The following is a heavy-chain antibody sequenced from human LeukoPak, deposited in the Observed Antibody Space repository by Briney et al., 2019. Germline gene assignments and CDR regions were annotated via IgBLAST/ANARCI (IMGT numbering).Heavy chain of an antibody. D-gene: IGHD5-18*01. CDR2: ISSSSSYI. CDR1: GFTFSSYS. Sequence: GGSLRLSCAASGFTFSSYSMNWVRQAPGKGLDWVSSISSSSSYIYYADSVKGRFTISRDNAKNSLYLQMNSLRAEDTAVYYCASFVYSYADFDYWGQGTLVTVSS. CDR3: ASFVYSYADFDY. J-gene: IGHJ4*02. V-gene: IGHV3-21*01.